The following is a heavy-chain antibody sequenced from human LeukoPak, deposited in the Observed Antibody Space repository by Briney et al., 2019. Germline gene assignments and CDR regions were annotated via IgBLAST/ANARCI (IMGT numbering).Heavy chain of an antibody. CDR2: FDPEDGET. D-gene: IGHD4-23*01. CDR3: ATNVAAWTVGVGELGDPQYFDY. V-gene: IGHV1-24*01. CDR1: GYTLTELS. Sequence: ASVKVSCKVSGYTLTELSMHWVRQAPGKGLEWMGGFDPEDGETIYAQKFQGRVTMTEDTSTETAYMELSSLRSEDTAVYYCATNVAAWTVGVGELGDPQYFDYWGQGTLVTVSS. J-gene: IGHJ4*02.